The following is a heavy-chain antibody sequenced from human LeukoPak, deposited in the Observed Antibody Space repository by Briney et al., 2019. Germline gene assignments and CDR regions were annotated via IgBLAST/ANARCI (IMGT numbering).Heavy chain of an antibody. CDR2: IIPIFGTA. J-gene: IGHJ4*02. CDR3: ASSQPMPYSSRRSYYFDY. Sequence: ASVKVSCKASGGTFSSYAISWVRQAPGQGLEWMGGIIPIFGTANYAQKFQGRVTITTDESTSTAYMELSSLRSEVTAVYYCASSQPMPYSSRRSYYFDYWGQGTLVTVSS. CDR1: GGTFSSYA. D-gene: IGHD6-13*01. V-gene: IGHV1-69*05.